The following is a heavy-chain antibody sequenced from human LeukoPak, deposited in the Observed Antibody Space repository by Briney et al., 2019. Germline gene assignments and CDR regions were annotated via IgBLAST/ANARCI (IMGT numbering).Heavy chain of an antibody. V-gene: IGHV3-15*01. D-gene: IGHD1-26*01. CDR3: TSEDQGGFDY. CDR1: GFTFSNYV. Sequence: GGSLRLSCAASGFTFSNYVMSWVRQAPIKGLEWVGRIKRKIDGETTDYAAPAKGRFTISRDDSKNTLYLQMNSLKTEDTAVYYCTSEDQGGFDYWGRGTLVTVSS. CDR2: IKRKIDGETT. J-gene: IGHJ4*02.